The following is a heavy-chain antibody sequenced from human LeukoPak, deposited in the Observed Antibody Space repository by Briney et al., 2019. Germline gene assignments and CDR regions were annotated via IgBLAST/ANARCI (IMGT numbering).Heavy chain of an antibody. CDR2: IKHDGSEK. J-gene: IGHJ4*02. V-gene: IGHV3-7*01. CDR1: GFTFNNYW. Sequence: GGSLRLSCAASGFTFNNYWMNWVRQAPGKGLEWVANIKHDGSEKYYVDSVKGRFTISRDNARKSVYLQTNSLRAEDTALYYCARGRGLEYWGQGTLVTVSS. CDR3: ARGRGLEY.